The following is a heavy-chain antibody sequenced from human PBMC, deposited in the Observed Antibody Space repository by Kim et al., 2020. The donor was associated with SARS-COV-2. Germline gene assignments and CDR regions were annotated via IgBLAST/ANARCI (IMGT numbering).Heavy chain of an antibody. CDR1: GGSISSYY. D-gene: IGHD4-17*01. CDR3: ARFPPSTVSYDY. V-gene: IGHV4-59*01. J-gene: IGHJ4*02. CDR2: IYYSGST. Sequence: SETLSLTCTVSGGSISSYYWSWIRQPPGKGLEWIGYIYYSGSTNYNPSLKSRVTISVDTSKNQFSLKLSSVTAADTAVYYCARFPPSTVSYDYWGQGTLVTVSS.